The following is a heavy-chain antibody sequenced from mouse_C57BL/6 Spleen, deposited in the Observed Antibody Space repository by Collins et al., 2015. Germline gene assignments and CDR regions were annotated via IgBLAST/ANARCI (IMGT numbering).Heavy chain of an antibody. CDR2: INPGSGGT. J-gene: IGHJ2*01. D-gene: IGHD2-1*01. Sequence: QVQLQQSGAELVRPGTSVKVSCKASGYAFTNYLIEWVKQRPGQGLEWIGVINPGSGGTNYNEKFKGKATLTADKSSSTAYMQLSSLTSDDSAVYFCARYGNYYFDYWGQGTTLTVSS. CDR3: ARYGNYYFDY. V-gene: IGHV1-54*01. CDR1: GYAFTNYL.